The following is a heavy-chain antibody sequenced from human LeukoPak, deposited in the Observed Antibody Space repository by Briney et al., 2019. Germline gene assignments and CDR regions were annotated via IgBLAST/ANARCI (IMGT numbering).Heavy chain of an antibody. D-gene: IGHD5-18*01. CDR2: INYSWDT. J-gene: IGHJ4*02. Sequence: KPSETLSLTCTVSGGSISSYYWSWIRQPPGKGLGWIGYINYSWDTNYNPSLKSRVTISVDTSKNQFSLKLSSVTAADTAVYYCARHLKSNLDGYSYFDYWGQGTLVTVSS. V-gene: IGHV4-59*08. CDR1: GGSISSYY. CDR3: ARHLKSNLDGYSYFDY.